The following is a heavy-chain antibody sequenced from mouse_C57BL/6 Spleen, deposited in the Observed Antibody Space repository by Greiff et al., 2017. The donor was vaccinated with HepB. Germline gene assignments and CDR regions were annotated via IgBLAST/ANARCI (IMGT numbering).Heavy chain of an antibody. J-gene: IGHJ4*01. Sequence: VQLQQPGAELVKPGASVKMSCKASGYTFTSYWITWVKQRPGQGLEWIGDIYPGSGSTNYNEKFKSKATLTVDTSSSTAYMQLSSLTSEDSAVYYCARRGTGPYYAMDYWGQGTSVTVSS. CDR3: ARRGTGPYYAMDY. CDR2: IYPGSGST. CDR1: GYTFTSYW. D-gene: IGHD4-1*01. V-gene: IGHV1-55*01.